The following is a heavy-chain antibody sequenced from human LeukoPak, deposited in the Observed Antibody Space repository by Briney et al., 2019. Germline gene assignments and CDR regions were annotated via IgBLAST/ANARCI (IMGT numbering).Heavy chain of an antibody. V-gene: IGHV3-23*01. D-gene: IGHD2-21*01. CDR2: ISGSGGST. Sequence: AGGSLRLSCAASGFTFSSYAMSWVRQAPGKGLEWVSAISGSGGSTYYADSVKGRFTISRDNSKNTLYLQMNSLRAEDTAVYYRAKSQFQGSPIRFDYWGQGTLVTVSS. CDR3: AKSQFQGSPIRFDY. J-gene: IGHJ4*02. CDR1: GFTFSSYA.